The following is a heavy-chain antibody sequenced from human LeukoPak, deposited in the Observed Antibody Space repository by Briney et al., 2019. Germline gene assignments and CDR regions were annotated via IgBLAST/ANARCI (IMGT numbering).Heavy chain of an antibody. CDR3: ARDPGGNSGFDY. CDR1: GYTFTTYG. CDR2: ISPYSGDT. D-gene: IGHD4-23*01. Sequence: ASVKVSCKASGYTFTTYGISWVRQAPGEGLEWMGWISPYSGDTSYAQKLQGRVTMTTDTSASTAYLELRSLISDDTAVYYCARDPGGNSGFDYWGQGTLVTVSS. J-gene: IGHJ4*02. V-gene: IGHV1-18*01.